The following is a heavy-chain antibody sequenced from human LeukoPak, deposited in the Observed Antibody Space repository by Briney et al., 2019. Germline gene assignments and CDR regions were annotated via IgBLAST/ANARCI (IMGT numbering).Heavy chain of an antibody. V-gene: IGHV3-73*01. J-gene: IGHJ4*02. CDR2: IRSKTNNYAT. CDR1: GFTFSGSA. CDR3: AKGGPTGQQLGIDY. Sequence: GGSLRLSCAASGFTFSGSAMHWVRQASGKGLEWVGRIRSKTNNYATAYAASVKGRFTISRDDSKNTLYLQMNSLRAEDTAVYYCAKGGPTGQQLGIDYWGQGTLVTVSS. D-gene: IGHD6-13*01.